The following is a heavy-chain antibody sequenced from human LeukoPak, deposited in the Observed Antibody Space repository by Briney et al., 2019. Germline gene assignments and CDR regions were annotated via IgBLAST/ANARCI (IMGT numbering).Heavy chain of an antibody. J-gene: IGHJ4*02. CDR3: ARPYYYDSSGYFPLGY. Sequence: GGSLRLSCAVSGFTFGRYWMTWLRQSPGKGLEWVANIDQDGTEKYYLDSVKGRFTISRDNAKNSLFLLMNSLRAEDTAVYYCARPYYYDSSGYFPLGYWGQGTLVTVSS. CDR1: GFTFGRYW. D-gene: IGHD3-22*01. V-gene: IGHV3-7*01. CDR2: IDQDGTEK.